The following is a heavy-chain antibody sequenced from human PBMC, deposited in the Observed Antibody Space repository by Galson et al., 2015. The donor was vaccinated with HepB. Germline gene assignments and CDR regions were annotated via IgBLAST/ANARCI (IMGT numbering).Heavy chain of an antibody. D-gene: IGHD2-15*01. CDR2: IIPIFGTA. CDR3: ARTVVVAATKGIGDY. J-gene: IGHJ4*02. CDR1: GGTFSSYA. Sequence: SVKVSCKASGGTFSSYAISWVRQAPGQGLEWMGGIIPIFGTANYAQKFQGRVTITADESTSTAYMELSSLRSEDTAVYYCARTVVVAATKGIGDYWGQGTLVTVSS. V-gene: IGHV1-69*13.